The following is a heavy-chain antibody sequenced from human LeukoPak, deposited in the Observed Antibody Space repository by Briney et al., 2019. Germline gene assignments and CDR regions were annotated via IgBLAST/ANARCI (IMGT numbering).Heavy chain of an antibody. J-gene: IGHJ4*02. Sequence: GASVKVSCKASGYTFTDYYMHWVRQAPGQGLEWMGWISAYNGNTNYAQKLQGRVTMTTDTSTSTAYMELRSLRSDDTAVYYCASFTIFGVARVLDYWGQGTLVTVSS. CDR2: ISAYNGNT. D-gene: IGHD3-3*01. V-gene: IGHV1-18*04. CDR3: ASFTIFGVARVLDY. CDR1: GYTFTDYY.